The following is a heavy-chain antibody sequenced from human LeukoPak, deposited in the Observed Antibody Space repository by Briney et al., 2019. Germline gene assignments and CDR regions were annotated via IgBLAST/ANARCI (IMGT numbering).Heavy chain of an antibody. CDR3: ARIAAAGTSFDY. V-gene: IGHV4-39*01. J-gene: IGHJ4*02. CDR2: IYYSGST. CDR1: GGSISSYY. Sequence: VKPSETLSLTCTVSGGSISSYYWGWIRQPPGKGLEWIGSIYYSGSTYYNPSLKSRVTISVDTSKNQFSLKLSSVTAADTAVYYCARIAAAGTSFDYWGQGTLVTVSS. D-gene: IGHD6-13*01.